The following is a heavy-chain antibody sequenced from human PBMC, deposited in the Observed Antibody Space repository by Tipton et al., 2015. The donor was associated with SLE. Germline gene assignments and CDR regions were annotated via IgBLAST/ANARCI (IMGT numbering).Heavy chain of an antibody. Sequence: TLSLTCTVSGGSISSGSFYWSWIRQPAGKGLEWIGNIYTSGSTSYNPSLKSRVTISADTSKNQFSLKLSSVTAADTAVYYCARLYSSGWSYNWFDPWGQGTLVTVSS. V-gene: IGHV4-61*09. CDR3: ARLYSSGWSYNWFDP. CDR2: IYTSGST. CDR1: GGSISSGSFY. D-gene: IGHD6-19*01. J-gene: IGHJ5*02.